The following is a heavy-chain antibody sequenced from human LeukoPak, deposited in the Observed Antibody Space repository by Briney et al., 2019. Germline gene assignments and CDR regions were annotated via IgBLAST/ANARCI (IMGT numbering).Heavy chain of an antibody. Sequence: SETLSLTCTVSGGSITSGEHYCSWIRQPPGTGLEWIGYVAYTGSTNYNPSLSSRVTMSVDTSKNQFSLKLSSVTAADTAVYYCAGDQYDSSGYFLGNDYWGQGILVTVSS. D-gene: IGHD3-22*01. CDR2: VAYTGST. J-gene: IGHJ4*02. V-gene: IGHV4-30-4*01. CDR1: GGSITSGEHY. CDR3: AGDQYDSSGYFLGNDY.